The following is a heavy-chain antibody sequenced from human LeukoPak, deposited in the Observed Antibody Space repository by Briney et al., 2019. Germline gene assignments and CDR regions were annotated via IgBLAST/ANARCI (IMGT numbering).Heavy chain of an antibody. V-gene: IGHV3-30*02. J-gene: IGHJ3*02. CDR2: IRYDGSNK. CDR1: GFTFSSYG. D-gene: IGHD2-8*01. CDR3: AKSAFTHLLIPRYDAFDI. Sequence: PGGSLRLSCAASGFTFSSYGMHWVRQAPGKGLEWVAFIRYDGSNKYYADSVKGRFTISRDNSKNTLYLQMNSLRAEDTAVYYCAKSAFTHLLIPRYDAFDIWGQGTMVTVSS.